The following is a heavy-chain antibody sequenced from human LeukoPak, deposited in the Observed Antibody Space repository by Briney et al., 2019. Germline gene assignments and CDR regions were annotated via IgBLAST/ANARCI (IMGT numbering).Heavy chain of an antibody. V-gene: IGHV1-18*01. J-gene: IGHJ6*02. CDR2: ISAYNGNT. Sequence: ASVKVSCKASGYTFTSYGISWVRQAPGQGLEWMGWISAYNGNTNYAQKLQGRVTMTTDTSTSTAYMELRSLRSDDTAVYYCARALDFGVGYSYGYLLYYYYGMDVWGQGTTVTVSS. CDR1: GYTFTSYG. CDR3: ARALDFGVGYSYGYLLYYYYGMDV. D-gene: IGHD5-18*01.